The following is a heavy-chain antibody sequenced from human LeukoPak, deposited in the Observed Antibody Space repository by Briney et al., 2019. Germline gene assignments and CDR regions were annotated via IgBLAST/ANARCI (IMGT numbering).Heavy chain of an antibody. V-gene: IGHV1-69*04. CDR1: GGTFSSYA. CDR3: ARDEDTAGY. J-gene: IGHJ4*02. CDR2: INPSGGTT. D-gene: IGHD5-18*01. Sequence: GASVKVSCKASGGTFSSYAISWVRQAPGQGLEWMGIINPSGGTTNYAQKFQGRVTITADKSTSTAYMELSSLRSEDTAVYYCARDEDTAGYWGQGTLVTVSS.